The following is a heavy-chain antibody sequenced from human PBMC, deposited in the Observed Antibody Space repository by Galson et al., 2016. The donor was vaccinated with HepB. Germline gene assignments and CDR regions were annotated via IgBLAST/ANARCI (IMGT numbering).Heavy chain of an antibody. CDR1: GLTFSAYA. Sequence: SLRLSCAASGLTFSAYAIHWVRQAPGKGLEWVAVILFDGRNTYYGDSVRGRFTISRDNSKNTVYLQMNSLRAEDTALYYCASNLDPAAIMPALYLWGQGTMVTVSS. CDR3: ASNLDPAAIMPALYL. J-gene: IGHJ3*01. D-gene: IGHD2-2*01. V-gene: IGHV3-30*03. CDR2: ILFDGRNT.